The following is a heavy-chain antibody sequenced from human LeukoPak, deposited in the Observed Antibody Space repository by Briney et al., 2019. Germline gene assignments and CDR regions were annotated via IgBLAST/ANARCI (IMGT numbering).Heavy chain of an antibody. CDR3: ARDFWSAFDSRQRAFDI. V-gene: IGHV3-30*02. CDR2: IRYDGSNK. Sequence: GGSLRLSCAASGFTFSSYGMHWVRQAPGKGLEWVAFIRYDGSNKYYADSVKGRFTISRDNSKNTLYLRMNSLRREDTAVYYCARDFWSAFDSRQRAFDIWGQGTMVTVSS. D-gene: IGHD3-22*01. CDR1: GFTFSSYG. J-gene: IGHJ3*02.